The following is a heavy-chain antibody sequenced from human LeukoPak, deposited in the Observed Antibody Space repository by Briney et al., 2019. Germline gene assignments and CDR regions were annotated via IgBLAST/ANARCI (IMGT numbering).Heavy chain of an antibody. D-gene: IGHD4-11*01. V-gene: IGHV1-2*02. Sequence: GASVKVSCKASGYTFTGYYMHWVRQAPGQGLEWMGWINPNSGGTNYAQKFQGRVTMTRDTSISTAYMELSRLRSDDTAVYYCARGDYSNYGPHYYYYGMDVWGQGTTVTVSS. CDR2: INPNSGGT. CDR3: ARGDYSNYGPHYYYYGMDV. CDR1: GYTFTGYY. J-gene: IGHJ6*02.